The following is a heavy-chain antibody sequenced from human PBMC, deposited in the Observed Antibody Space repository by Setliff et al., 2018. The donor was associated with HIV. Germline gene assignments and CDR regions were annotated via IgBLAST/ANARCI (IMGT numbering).Heavy chain of an antibody. V-gene: IGHV1-46*01. J-gene: IGHJ6*03. CDR2: INPSGGST. CDR1: GYSFTSYW. D-gene: IGHD1-26*01. CDR3: ARLLGELGGYYMDV. Sequence: GESLKISCKGSGYSFTSYWIGWVRQMPGKGLEWMGIINPSGGSTSYAQKFQGRVTITADKSTSTAYMELSSLRSEDTAVYYCARLLGELGGYYMDVWGKGTTVTAP.